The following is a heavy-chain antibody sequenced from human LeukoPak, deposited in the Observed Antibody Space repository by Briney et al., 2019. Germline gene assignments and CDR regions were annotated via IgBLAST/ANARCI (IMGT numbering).Heavy chain of an antibody. V-gene: IGHV1-2*02. CDR2: INPNSGGT. Sequence: ASVKVSCKASGYTFTGYYMHWVRQAPGQGLEWMGWINPNSGGTNYAQKFQGRVTMTRDTSISTAYMELSRLRSDDTAVYYCARGAPYYDFWSGYYYYMDVWGKGAKVTVSS. J-gene: IGHJ6*03. D-gene: IGHD3-3*01. CDR1: GYTFTGYY. CDR3: ARGAPYYDFWSGYYYYMDV.